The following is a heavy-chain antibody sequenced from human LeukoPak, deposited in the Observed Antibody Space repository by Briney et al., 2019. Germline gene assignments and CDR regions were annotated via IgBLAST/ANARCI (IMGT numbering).Heavy chain of an antibody. CDR2: IRYDGSNK. CDR1: GFTFSSYG. CDR3: AKDRGGYSYGYRKNYYCYYMDV. D-gene: IGHD5-18*01. Sequence: GGSLRLSCAASGFTFSSYGMHWVRQAPGKGLEWVAFIRYDGSNKYYADSVKGRFTISRDNSKNTLYLQMNSLRAEDTAVYYCAKDRGGYSYGYRKNYYCYYMDVWGKGTTVTVSS. V-gene: IGHV3-30*02. J-gene: IGHJ6*03.